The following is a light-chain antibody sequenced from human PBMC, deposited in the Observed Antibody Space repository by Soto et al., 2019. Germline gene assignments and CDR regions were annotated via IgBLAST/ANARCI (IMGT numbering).Light chain of an antibody. V-gene: IGKV1-39*01. J-gene: IGKJ4*01. CDR1: QNINTY. CDR2: AAS. CDR3: QQSFSTPRP. Sequence: DIQMTQSPSSLSASVGDRVTITCRASQNINTYLNWYQQKPGKAPKLLIYAASSLQSGVPSRFSGSGSGTDFPLTISSLQPEDFATYYCQQSFSTPRPFGGGTKVEIK.